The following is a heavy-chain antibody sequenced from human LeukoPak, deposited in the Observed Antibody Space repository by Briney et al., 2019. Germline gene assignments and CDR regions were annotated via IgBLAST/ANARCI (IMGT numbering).Heavy chain of an antibody. J-gene: IGHJ4*02. V-gene: IGHV3-7*01. CDR2: IKSDGSEK. CDR1: GFTFSSYW. D-gene: IGHD3-16*01. Sequence: GGSLRLSCAASGFTFSSYWMSWVRQAPGKGLEWVAYIKSDGSEKYYVDSVKGRFTISRDNAKNSLYLQMNSLRVEDTALYYCARKAWADYWGQGTLVTVSS. CDR3: ARKAWADY.